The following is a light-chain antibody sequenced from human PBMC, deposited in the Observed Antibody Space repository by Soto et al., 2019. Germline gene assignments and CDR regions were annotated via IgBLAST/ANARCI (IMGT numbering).Light chain of an antibody. CDR1: RSDVGAYNY. V-gene: IGLV2-14*01. CDR3: SSFTSRFAFV. J-gene: IGLJ1*01. CDR2: EVT. Sequence: LTQPASVSGSPGQSIAISCTGTRSDVGAYNYVSWYQQHPGKAPKLMISEVTNRPSGVSDRFSGSKSGNTASLTISGLQAEDEADYYCSSFTSRFAFVFGTGTKVTVL.